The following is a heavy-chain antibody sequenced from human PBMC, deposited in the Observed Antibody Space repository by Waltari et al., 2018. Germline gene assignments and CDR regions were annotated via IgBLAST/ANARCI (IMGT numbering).Heavy chain of an antibody. J-gene: IGHJ4*02. CDR1: GFPVSSYY. CDR2: IYSGGST. CDR3: ARVERGSGWFFDY. Sequence: EVQLVETGGGLIQPGGSVRLSCAASGFPVSSYYMSWVRQAPGKGLQWVSVIYSGGSTYYADSVKGRFTISRDNSKNTLYLQMNSLRAEDTAVYYCARVERGSGWFFDYWGQGTLVTVSS. V-gene: IGHV3-53*02. D-gene: IGHD6-19*01.